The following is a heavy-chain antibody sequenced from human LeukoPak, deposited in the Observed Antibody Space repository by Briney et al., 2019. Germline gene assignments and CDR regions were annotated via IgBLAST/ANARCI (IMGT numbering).Heavy chain of an antibody. V-gene: IGHV3-23*01. Sequence: GGSLRLSCAASGFTFSSYAMSWVRQAPGKGLEWVSAISGSGGSTYYADSVKGRSTISRDNSKNTLYLQMNSLRAEDTAVYYCAKVGGGVTAIRGYFDYWGQGTLVTVSS. CDR3: AKVGGGVTAIRGYFDY. D-gene: IGHD2-21*02. CDR2: ISGSGGST. J-gene: IGHJ4*02. CDR1: GFTFSSYA.